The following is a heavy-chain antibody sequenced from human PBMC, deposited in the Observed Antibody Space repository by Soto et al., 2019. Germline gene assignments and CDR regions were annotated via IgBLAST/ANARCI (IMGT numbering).Heavy chain of an antibody. Sequence: SETLSLTCAVYGGSFSGYYWSWIRQPPGKWLEWIGEINHSGSTNYNPSLKSRVTISVDTSKNQFSLKLSSVTAADTAVYYCARGRYYYDSSGYWLKGRWFDPWGQRXLVTVYS. CDR2: INHSGST. CDR3: ARGRYYYDSSGYWLKGRWFDP. V-gene: IGHV4-34*01. D-gene: IGHD3-22*01. CDR1: GGSFSGYY. J-gene: IGHJ5*02.